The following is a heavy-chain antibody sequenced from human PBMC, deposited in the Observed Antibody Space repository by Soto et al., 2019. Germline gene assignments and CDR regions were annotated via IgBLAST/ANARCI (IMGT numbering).Heavy chain of an antibody. J-gene: IGHJ4*02. CDR1: GFTFSNYW. Sequence: EVQLVESGGGLVQPGGSLRLSCAGSGFTFSNYWMHWVRQAPGKGLEWVSRIDHDGPTDYVDSVRGRFTISRDNAENTLYRQMNSLRPEDTAVYYCVRDSHGDYWGQGTLVTVSS. V-gene: IGHV3-74*01. CDR2: IDHDGPT. CDR3: VRDSHGDY.